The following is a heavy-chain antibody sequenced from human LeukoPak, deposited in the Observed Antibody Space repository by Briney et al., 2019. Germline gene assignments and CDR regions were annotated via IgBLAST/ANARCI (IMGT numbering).Heavy chain of an antibody. Sequence: GGSLRLSCAASGFTFSSYSMNWVRQAPGKGLEWVSSISSSSSYIYYADSVKGRFTISRDNAKNSLYLQMNSLRAEDTAVYYCARVGYYDSSGFNAFDIWGQGTMVTVSS. CDR1: GFTFSSYS. D-gene: IGHD3-22*01. CDR2: ISSSSSYI. CDR3: ARVGYYDSSGFNAFDI. V-gene: IGHV3-21*01. J-gene: IGHJ3*02.